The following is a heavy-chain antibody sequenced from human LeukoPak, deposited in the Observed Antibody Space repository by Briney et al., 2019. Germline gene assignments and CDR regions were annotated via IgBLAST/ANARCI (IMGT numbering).Heavy chain of an antibody. CDR3: ARAIITSQNI. Sequence: GASVXVSXXXXXXXXXGYYMXXVRRAPGQGLEWMGWINPNSGGTNYAQKFQGRVTMTRDTSISTAYMELSRLRSDDTAVYYCARAIITSQNIWGQGTLVTVSS. CDR1: XXXXXGYY. CDR2: INPNSGGT. J-gene: IGHJ4*02. D-gene: IGHD1-14*01. V-gene: IGHV1-2*02.